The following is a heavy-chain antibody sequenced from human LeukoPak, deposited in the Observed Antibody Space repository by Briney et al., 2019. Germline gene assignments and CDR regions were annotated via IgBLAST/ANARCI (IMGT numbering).Heavy chain of an antibody. J-gene: IGHJ4*02. Sequence: ASVKVSCKASGGTFSSYAISWVRQAPGQGLEWMGGIIPIFGTANYAQKFQGRVTITTDESTSTAYMELSSLRSEDTALYYCAKGIAAAGTSFDYWGQGTLVTVSS. V-gene: IGHV1-69*05. CDR3: AKGIAAAGTSFDY. CDR1: GGTFSSYA. D-gene: IGHD6-13*01. CDR2: IIPIFGTA.